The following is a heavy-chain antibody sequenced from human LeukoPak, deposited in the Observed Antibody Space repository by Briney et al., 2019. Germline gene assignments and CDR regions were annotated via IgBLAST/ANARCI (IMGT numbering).Heavy chain of an antibody. J-gene: IGHJ4*02. CDR2: IYHSGST. CDR1: GGSISSGSYY. D-gene: IGHD6-13*01. V-gene: IGHV4-39*07. CDR3: ARGGVAAAGTRAFDY. Sequence: SETLSLTCTVSGGSISSGSYYWTWIRQSPGKGLEWIGEIYHSGSTNYNPSLKSRVTISVDKSKNQFSLKLSSVTAADTAVYYCARGGVAAAGTRAFDYWGQGTLVTVSS.